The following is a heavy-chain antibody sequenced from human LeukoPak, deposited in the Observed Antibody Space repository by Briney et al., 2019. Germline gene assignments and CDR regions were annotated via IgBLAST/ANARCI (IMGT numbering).Heavy chain of an antibody. D-gene: IGHD5-12*01. V-gene: IGHV1-2*02. CDR1: GYTFTGYY. CDR2: INPNSGGT. Sequence: GASVKVSCKASGYTFTGYYMHWVRQAPGQGLEWMGWINPNSGGTNYAQKFQGRVTMTRDTSISTAYMELSRLRSDDTAVYYCARNTGYSGYDYYLYFDYWGQGTLVTVSS. J-gene: IGHJ4*02. CDR3: ARNTGYSGYDYYLYFDY.